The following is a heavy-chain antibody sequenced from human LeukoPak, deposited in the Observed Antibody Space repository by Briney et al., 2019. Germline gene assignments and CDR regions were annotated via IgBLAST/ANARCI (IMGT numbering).Heavy chain of an antibody. CDR2: IYTSGST. CDR3: ARERDFWRLNWFDP. J-gene: IGHJ5*02. CDR1: GGSISSYY. D-gene: IGHD3-3*01. V-gene: IGHV4-4*07. Sequence: SETLSLTCTVSGGSISSYYWSWIRQPAGKGLEWLGRIYTSGSTNYNPSLKSRVTMSVDTSKNQFSLKLSSVTAADTAVYYCARERDFWRLNWFDPWGQGTLVTVSS.